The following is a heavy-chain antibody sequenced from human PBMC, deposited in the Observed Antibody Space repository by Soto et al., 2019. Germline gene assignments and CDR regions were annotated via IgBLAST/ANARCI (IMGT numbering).Heavy chain of an antibody. J-gene: IGHJ4*02. CDR1: GGSISSGGYS. Sequence: PSDTLSLTCAVSGGSISSGGYSWSWIRQPPGKGLEWICYIYYSGRTNNMPNTKRRLTMSVDTSKNQVTLKLSTVTAADTAVYYCARDGGHERSFDSSRPGALVTVSS. V-gene: IGHV4-61*08. CDR3: ARDGGHERSFDS. D-gene: IGHD2-15*01. CDR2: IYYSGRT.